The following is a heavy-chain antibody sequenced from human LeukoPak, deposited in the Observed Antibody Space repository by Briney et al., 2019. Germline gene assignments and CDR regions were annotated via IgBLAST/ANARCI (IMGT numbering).Heavy chain of an antibody. J-gene: IGHJ3*02. V-gene: IGHV1-3*01. CDR1: GYTFTSYA. D-gene: IGHD2-2*01. Sequence: GASVKVSCKASGYTFTSYAMHWVRQAPGQRLEWMGWINAGNGNTKYSQKFQGRVTITRDTSASTAYMELSSLRSEDTAVYYCARPRVVVVQVVGSAFNIWAKGQWSPSLQ. CDR2: INAGNGNT. CDR3: ARPRVVVVQVVGSAFNI.